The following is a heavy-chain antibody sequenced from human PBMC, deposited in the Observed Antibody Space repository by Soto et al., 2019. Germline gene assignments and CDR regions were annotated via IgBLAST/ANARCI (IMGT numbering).Heavy chain of an antibody. V-gene: IGHV1-46*03. CDR1: GYTFTSYY. D-gene: IGHD3-3*01. Sequence: ASVKVSCKASGYTFTSYYMHWVRQAPGQGLEWMGIINPSGGSTSYAQKFQGRVTMTRDTSTSTVYMELSSLRSEDTAVYYCASYDFWSGYKDYYYMDVWGKGTTVTVSS. J-gene: IGHJ6*03. CDR2: INPSGGST. CDR3: ASYDFWSGYKDYYYMDV.